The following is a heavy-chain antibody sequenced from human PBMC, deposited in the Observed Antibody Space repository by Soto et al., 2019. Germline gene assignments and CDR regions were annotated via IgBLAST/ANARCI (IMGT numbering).Heavy chain of an antibody. CDR1: GGTFSSYA. D-gene: IGHD3-22*01. J-gene: IGHJ4*02. CDR2: IIPIFGTA. V-gene: IGHV1-69*01. CDR3: ARDRGDSSGYYLYYFDY. Sequence: QVQLVQSGAEVKKPGSSVKVSYKASGGTFSSYAISWVRQAPGQGLEWMGGIIPIFGTANYAQKFQGRVTITADESTSTAYMELSSLRSEDTAVYYCARDRGDSSGYYLYYFDYWGQGTLVTVSS.